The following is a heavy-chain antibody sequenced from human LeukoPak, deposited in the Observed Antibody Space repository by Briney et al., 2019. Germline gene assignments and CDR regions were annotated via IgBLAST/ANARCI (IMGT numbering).Heavy chain of an antibody. CDR3: ASRVNYDFWGSDP. V-gene: IGHV3-7*01. Sequence: GGSLRLSCAASGFTFSSVWMSWVRQAPGKGREWVANINLEGSTKQYGDSVRGRFTISGDNAKNSLSLQMNSLRAEDTAVYYCASRVNYDFWGSDPWGQGTLVTVSS. CDR2: INLEGSTK. J-gene: IGHJ5*02. CDR1: GFTFSSVW. D-gene: IGHD3-3*01.